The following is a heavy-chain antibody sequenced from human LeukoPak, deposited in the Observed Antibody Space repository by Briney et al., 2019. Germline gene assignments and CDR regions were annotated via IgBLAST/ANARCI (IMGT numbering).Heavy chain of an antibody. Sequence: GESLKISCKGSGYSFTSNWIAWVRQMPGKGLEWMGIIYPTDSTTRYSPSFPGKVTISAHKSINTAYLQWSSLKAPDTAMYYCARHQRIKIMRYLDGWGRGSLVTVSS. CDR1: GYSFTSNW. V-gene: IGHV5-51*01. CDR3: ARHQRIKIMRYLDG. CDR2: IYPTDSTT. J-gene: IGHJ2*01. D-gene: IGHD3-16*01.